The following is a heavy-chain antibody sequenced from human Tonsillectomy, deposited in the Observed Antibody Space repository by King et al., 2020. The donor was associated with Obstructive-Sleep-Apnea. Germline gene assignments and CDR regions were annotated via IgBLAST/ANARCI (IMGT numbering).Heavy chain of an antibody. CDR2: ISHSGST. D-gene: IGHD4-23*01. J-gene: IGHJ3*02. CDR3: ARQGGGALDI. CDR1: GGSIRTYY. V-gene: IGHV4-59*08. Sequence: VQLQESGPGLVKPSETLSLTCTVSGGSIRTYYWSWIRQPPGKGLEWIGYISHSGSTNYNPALKSRVTISVDTSKNHFSLKLSSVTAADTAVYYCARQGGGALDIWGQGTMVTVSS.